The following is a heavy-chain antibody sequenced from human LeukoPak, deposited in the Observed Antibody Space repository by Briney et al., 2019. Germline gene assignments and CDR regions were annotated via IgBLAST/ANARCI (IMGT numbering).Heavy chain of an antibody. D-gene: IGHD3-3*01. CDR3: ARVGNDFWSGYYASDY. CDR2: INEDGGEK. CDR1: GFTFSTYS. J-gene: IGHJ4*02. V-gene: IGHV3-7*01. Sequence: GGSLRLSCVASGFTFSTYSMAWIRQAPGKGLEWMANINEDGGEKYYVDSVKGRFTISRDNAKNSLYLQMNSLRAEDTAVYYCARVGNDFWSGYYASDYWGQGTLVTVSS.